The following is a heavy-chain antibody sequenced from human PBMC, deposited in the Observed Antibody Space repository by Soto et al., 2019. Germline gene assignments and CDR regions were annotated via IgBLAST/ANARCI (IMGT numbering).Heavy chain of an antibody. J-gene: IGHJ6*02. CDR1: GFTFSDYY. V-gene: IGHV3-11*01. D-gene: IGHD3-10*01. Sequence: QVQLVESGGGLVKPGGALRLSCAASGFTFSDYYMSWIRQAPGKGLEWVAYISSSGSTIYYADSVKGRFTISRDNAKNSLYLQMNSLRAEDTAVYYCARVIADGSGRPYYGMDVWGQGTTVTVSS. CDR3: ARVIADGSGRPYYGMDV. CDR2: ISSSGSTI.